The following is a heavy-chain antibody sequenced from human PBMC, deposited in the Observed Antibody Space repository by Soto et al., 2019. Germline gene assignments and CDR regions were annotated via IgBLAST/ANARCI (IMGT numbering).Heavy chain of an antibody. CDR2: ISSSSSSYI. J-gene: IGHJ4*02. CDR3: ARYRNWNYVSRYFDY. Sequence: GGSLRLSCAASGFTFSSYSMNWVRQAPGKGLEWVSSISSSSSSYIYYADSVKGRFTISRDNAKNSLYLQMNSLRAEDTAVYYCARYRNWNYVSRYFDYWGQGTLLTVSS. CDR1: GFTFSSYS. V-gene: IGHV3-21*01. D-gene: IGHD1-7*01.